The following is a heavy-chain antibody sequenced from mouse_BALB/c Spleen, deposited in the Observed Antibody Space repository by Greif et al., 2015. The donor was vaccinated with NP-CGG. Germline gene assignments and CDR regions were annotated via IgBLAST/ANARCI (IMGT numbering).Heavy chain of an antibody. V-gene: IGHV1-63*02. CDR3: ARSLANWGLDYAMDY. J-gene: IGHJ4*01. Sequence: QVQLQQSGAELVRPGTSVKISCKASGYTFTNYWLGWVKQRPGHGLEWIGDIYPGGGYTNYNEKFKGKATLTADTSSSTAYMQLSSLTSEDSAVYVCARSLANWGLDYAMDYWGQGTSVTVSS. CDR1: GYTFTNYW. CDR2: IYPGGGYT. D-gene: IGHD4-1*01.